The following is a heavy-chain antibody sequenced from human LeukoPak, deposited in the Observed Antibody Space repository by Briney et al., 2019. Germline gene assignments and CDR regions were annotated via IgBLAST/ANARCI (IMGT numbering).Heavy chain of an antibody. CDR2: IYYDGSF. Sequence: PSETLSLTCTVSGCSTSSYYWSWIRQPPGKGLEWIGYIYYDGSFNYNPSLKSRVTISVDTSRNQFSLKVTSVTAADTAVYYCARAAIEGATTDLDYWGQGTLVTVSS. CDR1: GCSTSSYY. CDR3: ARAAIEGATTDLDY. J-gene: IGHJ4*02. D-gene: IGHD1-26*01. V-gene: IGHV4-59*01.